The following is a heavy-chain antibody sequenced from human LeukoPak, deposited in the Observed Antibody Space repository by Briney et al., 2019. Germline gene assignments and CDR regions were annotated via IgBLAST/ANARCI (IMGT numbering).Heavy chain of an antibody. Sequence: PPGGSLRLSCAASGFTFSSYAMHWVRQAPGKGLEWVAVTSYDGSNKYYADSVKGRFTISRDNSKNTLYLQMNSLRAEDTAVYYCARVRIAAAGIFDYWGQGTLVTVSS. J-gene: IGHJ4*02. V-gene: IGHV3-30-3*01. D-gene: IGHD6-13*01. CDR2: TSYDGSNK. CDR1: GFTFSSYA. CDR3: ARVRIAAAGIFDY.